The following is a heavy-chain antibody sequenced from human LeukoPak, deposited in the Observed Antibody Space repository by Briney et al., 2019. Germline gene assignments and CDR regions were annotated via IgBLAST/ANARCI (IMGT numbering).Heavy chain of an antibody. CDR1: GFTFSNHW. CDR2: ISRGASRT. J-gene: IGHJ6*02. CDR3: ARGGGLDV. D-gene: IGHD3-16*01. V-gene: IGHV3-74*01. Sequence: GGSLRLSCAASGFTFSNHWMHWVRQAPGKGLMWVSRISRGASRTDYADSVKGRFTISRDDAKNSLYLQMSNLRAEDTAVYFCARGGGLDVWGQGATVTVSS.